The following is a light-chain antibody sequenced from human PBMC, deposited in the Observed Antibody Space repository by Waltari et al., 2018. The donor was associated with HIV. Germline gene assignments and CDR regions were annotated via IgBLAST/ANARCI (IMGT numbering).Light chain of an antibody. J-gene: IGKJ2*01. CDR1: QVISNS. Sequence: DLQMTQSPSSLSASVGERVPITCRASQVISNSLAWYQQKPGKAPKLLIFDASRLESGVPSRFSGSGGGADFTLTITTLQAEDFATYFCQQYYNIPRTFGQGTEVEV. CDR2: DAS. CDR3: QQYYNIPRT. V-gene: IGKV1-NL1*01.